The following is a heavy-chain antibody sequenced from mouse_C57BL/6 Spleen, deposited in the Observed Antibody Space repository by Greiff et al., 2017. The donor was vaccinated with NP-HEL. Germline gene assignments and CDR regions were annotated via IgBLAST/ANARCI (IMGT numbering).Heavy chain of an antibody. V-gene: IGHV1-64*01. CDR3: ARYPSYCSYYAMDY. Sequence: QVQLQQPGAELVKPGASVKLSCKASGYTFTSYWMHWVKQRPGQGLEWIGMIHPNSGSTNYNEKFKSKATLTVDKSSSTSYMQLSSLTSEDSAVYYCARYPSYCSYYAMDYWGQGTSVTVSS. CDR2: IHPNSGST. CDR1: GYTFTSYW. J-gene: IGHJ4*01.